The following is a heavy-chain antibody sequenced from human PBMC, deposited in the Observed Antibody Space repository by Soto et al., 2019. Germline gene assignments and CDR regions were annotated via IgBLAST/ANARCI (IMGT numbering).Heavy chain of an antibody. D-gene: IGHD1-7*01. CDR3: AKGGAYNSNYYSAY. CDR1: GFTFSSYA. CDR2: ISAGGGST. J-gene: IGHJ4*02. V-gene: IGHV3-23*01. Sequence: GGSLRLSCAASGFTFSSYAMSWVRQAPGKGLEWVSAISAGGGSTYYADSVKGRFTISRDNSKNTLSLQMNSLRAEDTAVYYCAKGGAYNSNYYSAYWGQGTLVTVSS.